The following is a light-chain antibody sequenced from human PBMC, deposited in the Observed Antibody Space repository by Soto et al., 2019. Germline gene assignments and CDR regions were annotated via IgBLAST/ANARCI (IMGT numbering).Light chain of an antibody. J-gene: IGKJ5*01. CDR2: DAS. Sequence: EIVLTQSPSSVWFAPRERATLSCRASQSVSSYLAWYQQKPGQAPRLLIYDASNRATGIPARFSGSGSGTDFTLTISSLETEDFAVYSCQQRSDWITFGQGTRLEIK. CDR1: QSVSSY. CDR3: QQRSDWIT. V-gene: IGKV3-11*01.